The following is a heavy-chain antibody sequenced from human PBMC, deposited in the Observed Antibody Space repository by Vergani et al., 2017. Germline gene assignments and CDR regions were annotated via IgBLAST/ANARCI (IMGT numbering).Heavy chain of an antibody. CDR1: GGSISSYY. CDR2: IYYSGST. CDR3: AREVVPAGSVIYNWFDP. Sequence: QVQLQESGPGLVKPSETLSLTCTVSGGSISSYYWSWIRQPPGKGLEWIGYIYYSGSTNYNPSLKSRVTISVDTSKNQFSLKLSSVTAADPAVYYCAREVVPAGSVIYNWFDPWGQGTLVTVSS. D-gene: IGHD2-2*01. J-gene: IGHJ5*02. V-gene: IGHV4-59*01.